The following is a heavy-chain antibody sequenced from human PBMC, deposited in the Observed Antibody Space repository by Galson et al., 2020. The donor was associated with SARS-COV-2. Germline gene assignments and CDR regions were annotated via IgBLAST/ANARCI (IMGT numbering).Heavy chain of an antibody. Sequence: GGSLRLSCAAPGFTFSAYTMNWVRQTPGKGLEWEALISFDGSDTYYADSVKGRFTISRDNSKNTLYLQMNSLRPEDTAVYYCARGPRYSVSWYMRGFFDYWGRGTQVTVSS. D-gene: IGHD5-12*01. CDR2: ISFDGSDT. J-gene: IGHJ4*02. CDR3: ARGPRYSVSWYMRGFFDY. CDR1: GFTFSAYT. V-gene: IGHV3-30-3*01.